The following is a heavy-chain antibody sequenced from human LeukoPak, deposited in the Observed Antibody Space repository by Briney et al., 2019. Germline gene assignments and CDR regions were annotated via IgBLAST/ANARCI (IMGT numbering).Heavy chain of an antibody. J-gene: IGHJ4*02. CDR2: INWNGGST. V-gene: IGHV3-20*04. CDR3: ARADGDSSGYIGAFFDY. Sequence: GGSLRLSCAASRFTFDDYGMSWVRQAPGKGLEWVSGINWNGGSTGYADSVKGRFTISRDNAKNSLYLQMNGLRAEDTALYYCARADGDSSGYIGAFFDYWGQGTLVTVSS. D-gene: IGHD3-22*01. CDR1: RFTFDDYG.